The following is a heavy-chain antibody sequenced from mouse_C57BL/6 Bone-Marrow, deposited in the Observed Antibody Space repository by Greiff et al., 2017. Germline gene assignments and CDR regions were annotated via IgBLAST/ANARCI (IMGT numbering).Heavy chain of an antibody. CDR3: ASVVATNFDY. CDR2: ILPGSGST. CDR1: GYTFTGYW. D-gene: IGHD1-1*01. Sequence: QVQLQQSGAELMKPGASVKLSCKATGYTFTGYWIEWVKQRPGHGLEWIGEILPGSGSTNYNEKFKGKATFTADTSSNTAYMQHSSLTTEDSAIYYCASVVATNFDYWGQGTTLTVSS. V-gene: IGHV1-9*01. J-gene: IGHJ2*01.